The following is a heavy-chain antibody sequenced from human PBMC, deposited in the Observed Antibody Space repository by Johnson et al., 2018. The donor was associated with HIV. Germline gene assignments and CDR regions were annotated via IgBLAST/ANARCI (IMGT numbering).Heavy chain of an antibody. J-gene: IGHJ3*02. CDR2: IRYDGSNK. Sequence: QVQLVESGGGLVQPGGSLRLSCAASGFTFSSYGMHWVRQAPGKGLEWVAFIRYDGSNKYYADSVKGRFTISRDNSKNTLYLQMNSLRAEDTAVYYCARVGSSSSYAFDIWGQGTMVTVSS. CDR3: ARVGSSSSYAFDI. D-gene: IGHD6-6*01. CDR1: GFTFSSYG. V-gene: IGHV3-30*02.